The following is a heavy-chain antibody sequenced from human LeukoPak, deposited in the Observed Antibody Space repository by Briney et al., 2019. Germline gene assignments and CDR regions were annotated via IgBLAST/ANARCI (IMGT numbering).Heavy chain of an antibody. CDR1: GFTFSDYY. CDR3: TRAGKPPYFDY. V-gene: IGHV3-49*03. CDR2: IRGTPYGGTT. Sequence: PGGSLRLSCAASGFTFSDYYMSWIRQAPGKGLEWVALIRGTPYGGTTEYAASVKGRFTISRDDSKSIAYLQMNSLKTEDTAVYYCTRAGKPPYFDYWGQGTLVIVSS. J-gene: IGHJ4*02.